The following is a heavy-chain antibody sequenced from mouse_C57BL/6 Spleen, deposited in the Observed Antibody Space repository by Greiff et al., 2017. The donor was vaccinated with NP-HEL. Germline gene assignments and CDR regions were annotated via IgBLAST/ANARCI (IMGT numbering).Heavy chain of an antibody. Sequence: QVQLQQPGAELVKPGASVKMSCKASGYTFTSYWITWVKQRPGQGLEWIGDIYPGSGSTNYNEKFKSKATLTVDTSPSTAYMQLSSLTSEDSAVYYCARESNYKDYAMDYWGQGTSVTVSS. CDR3: ARESNYKDYAMDY. CDR1: GYTFTSYW. D-gene: IGHD2-5*01. J-gene: IGHJ4*01. CDR2: IYPGSGST. V-gene: IGHV1-55*01.